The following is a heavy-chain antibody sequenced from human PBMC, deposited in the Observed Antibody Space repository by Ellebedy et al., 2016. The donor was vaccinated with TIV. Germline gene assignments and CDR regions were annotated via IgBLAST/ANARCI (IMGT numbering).Heavy chain of an antibody. J-gene: IGHJ3*02. CDR2: INPNSGGT. D-gene: IGHD6-13*01. V-gene: IGHV1-2*04. CDR1: GYTFTGYY. Sequence: AASVKVSCKASGYTFTGYYMHWVRQAPGQGLEWMGWINPNSGGTNYAQKFQGWVTMTRDTSISPAYMELSRLRSDDTDVYYCARDSVRVKGSSWPHHAFDIWGQGTMVTVSS. CDR3: ARDSVRVKGSSWPHHAFDI.